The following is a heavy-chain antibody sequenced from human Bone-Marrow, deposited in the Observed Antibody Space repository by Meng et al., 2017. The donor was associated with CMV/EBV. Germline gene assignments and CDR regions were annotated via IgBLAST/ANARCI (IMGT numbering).Heavy chain of an antibody. J-gene: IGHJ4*02. Sequence: GGSLRLSCAASGFTFSSYAMHWVRQAPGKGLEWVSAISGSGGSTYYADSVKGRFTISRDNSKNTLYLQMNSLRAEDTAVYYCAKDRRGSTDADYWGQGKLVNVDS. CDR2: ISGSGGST. CDR3: AKDRRGSTDADY. D-gene: IGHD2-2*01. V-gene: IGHV3-23*01. CDR1: GFTFSSYA.